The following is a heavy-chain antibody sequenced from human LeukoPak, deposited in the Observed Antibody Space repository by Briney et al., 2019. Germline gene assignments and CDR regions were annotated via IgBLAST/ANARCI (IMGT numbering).Heavy chain of an antibody. D-gene: IGHD5-18*01. Sequence: SETLSLTCTVSGGSISSSSYYWGWIRQPPGKGLEWIGSIYYSGSTYYNPSLKSRVTISVDTSKNQFSLKLSSVTAADTAVYYCARDGRYSSDYWGQGTLVTVSS. V-gene: IGHV4-39*07. CDR1: GGSISSSSYY. CDR3: ARDGRYSSDY. J-gene: IGHJ4*02. CDR2: IYYSGST.